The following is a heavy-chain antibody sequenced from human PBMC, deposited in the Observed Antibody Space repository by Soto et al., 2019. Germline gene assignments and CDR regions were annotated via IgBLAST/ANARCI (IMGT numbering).Heavy chain of an antibody. V-gene: IGHV4-31*03. CDR1: GVSITSGGFH. D-gene: IGHD1-26*01. Sequence: QVQLQESGPGLVQPSQTLSLTCSVSGVSITSGGFHWSWIRQYPGKGLECIGYIHYSGTTHYSPSLKGRMSISVDTPKSQFSLRLASVTAADTAVYFCARVAVRRGSYFHGMDVWGQGTTVTVSS. CDR2: IHYSGTT. J-gene: IGHJ6*02. CDR3: ARVAVRRGSYFHGMDV.